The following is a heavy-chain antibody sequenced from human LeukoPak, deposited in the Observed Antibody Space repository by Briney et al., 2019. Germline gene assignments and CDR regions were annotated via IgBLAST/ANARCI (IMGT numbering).Heavy chain of an antibody. D-gene: IGHD4-17*01. CDR1: GFTFSSYA. CDR3: AKSAISTVIRAYYFDY. Sequence: GGSLRLSCAASGFTFSSYAMSWVRQAPGKGLEWVSAISGSGGSTYYADSVKGRFTISRDNSKNTLYLQMNSLRAEDTAVYYCAKSAISTVIRAYYFDYWGQGTLVTVSS. J-gene: IGHJ4*02. V-gene: IGHV3-23*01. CDR2: ISGSGGST.